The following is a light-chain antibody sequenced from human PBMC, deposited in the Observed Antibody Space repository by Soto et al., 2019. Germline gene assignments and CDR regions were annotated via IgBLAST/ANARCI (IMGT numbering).Light chain of an antibody. J-gene: IGKJ1*01. CDR2: GAS. Sequence: EIVLTQSPGTLSLSPGERATLSCRASQSVSSSYLAWYQQKPGQAPRLLIYGASSRATGIPDRFSGSGSGTDFTLNISRLEPEDFAVYYCQQYGSSPWWTFGQGTKVEIK. CDR3: QQYGSSPWWT. CDR1: QSVSSSY. V-gene: IGKV3-20*01.